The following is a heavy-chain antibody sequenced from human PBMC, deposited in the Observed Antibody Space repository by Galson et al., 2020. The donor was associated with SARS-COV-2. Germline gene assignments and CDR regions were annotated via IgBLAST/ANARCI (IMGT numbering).Heavy chain of an antibody. Sequence: SGPTLVKPTQTLTLTCTFSGFSLSTSGMCVSWIRQPPGKALEWLARIDWDDDKYSSTSLKTRLTISKDTSKNQVVLTMTNMDPVDTATYYWALEYYDILTGYQNAFDIWGQGTTVTVSS. V-gene: IGHV2-70*11. D-gene: IGHD3-9*01. CDR2: IDWDDDK. CDR1: GFSLSTSGMC. J-gene: IGHJ3*02. CDR3: ALEYYDILTGYQNAFDI.